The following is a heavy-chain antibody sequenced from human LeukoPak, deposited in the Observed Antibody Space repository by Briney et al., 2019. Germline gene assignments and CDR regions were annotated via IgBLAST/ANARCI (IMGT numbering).Heavy chain of an antibody. CDR2: INHSGST. CDR1: GGSISSSNW. CDR3: ARGGLYNWNYVGVYYYMDV. Sequence: SETLSLTCAVSGGSISSSNWWSWVRQPPGKGLEWIGEINHSGSTNYNPSLKSRVTISVDTSKNQFSLKLSSVTAADTAVYYCARGGLYNWNYVGVYYYMDVWGKGTTVTVSS. V-gene: IGHV4-4*02. J-gene: IGHJ6*03. D-gene: IGHD1-7*01.